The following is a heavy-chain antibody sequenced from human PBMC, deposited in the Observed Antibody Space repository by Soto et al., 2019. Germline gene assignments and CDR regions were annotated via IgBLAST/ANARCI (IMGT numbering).Heavy chain of an antibody. CDR2: ISGSGGST. D-gene: IGHD6-6*01. J-gene: IGHJ6*02. Sequence: GGSLRLSCAASGFTFSSYAMSWVRQAPGKGLEWVSAISGSGGSTYYADSVKGRFTISRDNSKNKLYLQMNSLRAEDTAVHYCAKGTGSPSSYYYGMDVWGQGTTVTV. V-gene: IGHV3-23*01. CDR1: GFTFSSYA. CDR3: AKGTGSPSSYYYGMDV.